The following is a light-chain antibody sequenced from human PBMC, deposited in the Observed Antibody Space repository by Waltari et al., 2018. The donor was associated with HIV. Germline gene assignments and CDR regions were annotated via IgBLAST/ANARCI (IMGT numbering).Light chain of an antibody. CDR1: QHVGAF. V-gene: IGKV1-5*03. J-gene: IGKJ2*01. CDR2: QAS. Sequence: DIRLTQSPSTLSPSAGDRVAITCRAGQHVGAFLAWYQQKPGKPPKLLIFQASILEGGVPSRFSGSVSGSDFTLTINGLQSDDFATYYCHQYASFSGTFGQGTKVEL. CDR3: HQYASFSGT.